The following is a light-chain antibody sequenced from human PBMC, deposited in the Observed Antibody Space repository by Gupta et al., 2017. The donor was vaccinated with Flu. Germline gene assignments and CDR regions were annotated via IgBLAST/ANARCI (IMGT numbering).Light chain of an antibody. CDR2: QDS. V-gene: IGLV3-1*01. CDR1: KWGDKY. CDR3: HAWYSSSVL. Sequence: SYELTQPPSVSVSPGQTASIICSGDKWGDKYACWYQHKPRQSPVLVIYQDSKRPSGIPERFSGSNSWNTATLAISVTQAMNDTDYYCHAWYSSSVLFSVVTKLSVL. J-gene: IGLJ2*01.